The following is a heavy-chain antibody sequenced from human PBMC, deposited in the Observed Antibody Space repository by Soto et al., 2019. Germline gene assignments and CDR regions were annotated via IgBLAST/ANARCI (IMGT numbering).Heavy chain of an antibody. V-gene: IGHV3-15*07. J-gene: IGHJ6*02. D-gene: IGHD1-7*01. Sequence: GGSLRLSCAASGFTFSKGWMNWVRQAPGKGLEWVGRIKSKTDGGTTDYAAPVKGRFTISRDDSKNTLYLQMNSLKTEDTAVYYCTTGLGNYDYYYYYGMDVWGQGTTVTV. CDR2: IKSKTDGGTT. CDR1: GFTFSKGW. CDR3: TTGLGNYDYYYYYGMDV.